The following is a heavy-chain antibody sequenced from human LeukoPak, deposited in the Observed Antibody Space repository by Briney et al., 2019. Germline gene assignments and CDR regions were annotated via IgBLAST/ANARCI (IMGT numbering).Heavy chain of an antibody. Sequence: PGGSLRLSCAASGFTFSSYWMHWVRQAPGKGLVWVSRIDTDGSDTSYADSVKGRFTISRVNAKNTLYLQMNSLRAEDTAVYYCARDRYRAAREFDSWGLGTLVTVSS. CDR2: IDTDGSDT. J-gene: IGHJ4*02. CDR1: GFTFSSYW. V-gene: IGHV3-74*01. CDR3: ARDRYRAAREFDS. D-gene: IGHD2-15*01.